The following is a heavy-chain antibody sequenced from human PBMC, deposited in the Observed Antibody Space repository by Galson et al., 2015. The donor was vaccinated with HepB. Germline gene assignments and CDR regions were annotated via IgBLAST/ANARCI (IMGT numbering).Heavy chain of an antibody. J-gene: IGHJ6*02. CDR3: TRFLKLYYGPGRTYYYYGMDV. Sequence: SLRLSCAASGFTFSNAWMSWVRQAPGKGLEWVGRIKSKTDGGTTDYAAPVKGRFTISRDDSKNTLYLQMNSLKTEDTAVYYCTRFLKLYYGPGRTYYYYGMDVWGQGTTVTVSS. CDR2: IKSKTDGGTT. V-gene: IGHV3-15*01. CDR1: GFTFSNAW. D-gene: IGHD3-10*01.